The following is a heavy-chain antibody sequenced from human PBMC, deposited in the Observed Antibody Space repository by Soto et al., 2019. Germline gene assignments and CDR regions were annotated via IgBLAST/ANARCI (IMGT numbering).Heavy chain of an antibody. V-gene: IGHV1-18*04. CDR1: GYTFTSYG. CDR2: ISAYNGNT. D-gene: IGHD6-13*01. Sequence: ASVKVSCKASGYTFTSYGISWVRQAPGQGLEWMGWISAYNGNTNYAQKLQGRVTMTTGTSTSTAYMELRSLRSDDTAVYYCARDPIAAAGQNWFDPWGQGTLVTSPQ. CDR3: ARDPIAAAGQNWFDP. J-gene: IGHJ5*02.